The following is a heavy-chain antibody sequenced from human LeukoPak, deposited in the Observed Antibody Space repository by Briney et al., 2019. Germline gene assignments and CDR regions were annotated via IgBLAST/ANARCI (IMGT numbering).Heavy chain of an antibody. Sequence: PGGSLRLSCAASGFPFSNYAIVWVRQGPGKGLDWVSGIGGSGDPTYYAESVKGRFTISRDNSKNTLYLQMNSLRAEDTAVYYCAKDLLRLRFTYWGQGTLVTVSS. CDR3: AKDLLRLRFTY. CDR1: GFPFSNYA. J-gene: IGHJ4*02. CDR2: IGGSGDPT. D-gene: IGHD5-12*01. V-gene: IGHV3-23*01.